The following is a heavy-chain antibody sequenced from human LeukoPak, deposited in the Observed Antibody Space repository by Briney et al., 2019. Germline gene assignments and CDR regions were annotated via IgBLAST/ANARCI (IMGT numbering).Heavy chain of an antibody. CDR1: GFTFSNFG. Sequence: GGSLRLSCTASGFTFSNFGVNWVRQAPGKGLEWVSCMDRHTDIYYANSVRGRFTISRDNAKNSVFLQMNSLRAEDTALYYCAKDHLSGDFWSGYSNWFDPWGQGTLVTVSS. CDR3: AKDHLSGDFWSGYSNWFDP. J-gene: IGHJ5*02. D-gene: IGHD3-3*01. CDR2: MDRHTDI. V-gene: IGHV3-21*04.